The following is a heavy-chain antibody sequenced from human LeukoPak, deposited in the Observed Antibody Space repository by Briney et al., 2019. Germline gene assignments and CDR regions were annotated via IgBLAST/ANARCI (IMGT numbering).Heavy chain of an antibody. CDR3: AGLVGRYSSGLYYYYFDY. CDR2: MYLSGTT. Sequence: SETLSLTCTVSGDSINSLDLWSWVRQPPGKGLEWIGEMYLSGTTHSNPSVKSRVTTSIDKSKNQFFLNLSSVTAADTAVYYCAGLVGRYSSGLYYYYFDYWGQGTLATVSS. J-gene: IGHJ4*02. V-gene: IGHV4-4*02. D-gene: IGHD3-22*01. CDR1: GDSINSLDL.